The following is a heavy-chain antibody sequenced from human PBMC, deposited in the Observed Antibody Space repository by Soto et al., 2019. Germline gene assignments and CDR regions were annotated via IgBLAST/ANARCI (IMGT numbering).Heavy chain of an antibody. Sequence: ASVKVSCKASGYTFTTYSLSWVRQAPGQGLEWMGWISGNNGNTNYAQKVQGRVTMTTDTSASTAYMEVRSLRSDDTAVYFCSRQKGINNYYGMDVWGQGTTVTVS. CDR2: ISGNNGNT. CDR1: GYTFTTYS. J-gene: IGHJ6*02. D-gene: IGHD3-10*01. CDR3: SRQKGINNYYGMDV. V-gene: IGHV1-18*04.